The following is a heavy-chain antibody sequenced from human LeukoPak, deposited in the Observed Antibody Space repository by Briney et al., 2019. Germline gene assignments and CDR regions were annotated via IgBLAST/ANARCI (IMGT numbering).Heavy chain of an antibody. CDR1: GFTFSSYG. V-gene: IGHV3-33*01. J-gene: IGHJ4*02. CDR3: AGAPRTAANFDY. D-gene: IGHD6-13*01. Sequence: GGSLRLSCAASGFTFSSYGMHWVRQAPGKGLEWVAVIWYDGGNKYYADSVKGRFTISRDNSKNTLYLQMNSLRAVDTAVYYCAGAPRTAANFDYWGQGTLVTVSS. CDR2: IWYDGGNK.